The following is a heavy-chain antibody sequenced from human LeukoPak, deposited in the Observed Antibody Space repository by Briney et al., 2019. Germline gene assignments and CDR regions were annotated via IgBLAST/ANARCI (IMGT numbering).Heavy chain of an antibody. D-gene: IGHD6-19*01. CDR2: IKQDGSEK. J-gene: IGHJ4*02. CDR3: ARGAGIGSGWYEKDY. V-gene: IGHV3-7*01. Sequence: GGSLRLSCAASGFTFSTYWMSWVRQAPGKGLEWVANIKQDGSEKYYVDSVKGRFTISRDNAKNSLYLQMNSLRAEDTAVYYCARGAGIGSGWYEKDYWGQGTLVTVSS. CDR1: GFTFSTYW.